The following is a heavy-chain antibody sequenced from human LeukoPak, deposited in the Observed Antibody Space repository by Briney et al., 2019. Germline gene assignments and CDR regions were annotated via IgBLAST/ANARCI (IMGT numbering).Heavy chain of an antibody. D-gene: IGHD2-2*01. CDR1: GFTFSRYG. V-gene: IGHV3-23*01. CDR3: ANGAHPDSSHYYFDY. Sequence: GGSLRLSCAASGFTFSRYGMSWVRQAPGKGLEWVSAITGRGVRTYNGDSVKGRFTISRDTSKNTVYLQMNSLRGDDTAVYYCANGAHPDSSHYYFDYWGQGALVTVSS. J-gene: IGHJ4*02. CDR2: ITGRGVRT.